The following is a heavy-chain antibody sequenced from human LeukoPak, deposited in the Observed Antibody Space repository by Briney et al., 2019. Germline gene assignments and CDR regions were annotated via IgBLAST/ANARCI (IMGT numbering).Heavy chain of an antibody. CDR3: ARQSRGYSYGYLGYYYMDV. Sequence: PGRSLRLSCAASGFTFSSYAMSWVRQAPGKGLEWVSVIYSGGSTYYADSVKGRFTISRDNSKNTLYLQMNSLRAEDTAVYYCARQSRGYSYGYLGYYYMDVWGKGTTVTVSS. CDR1: GFTFSSYA. V-gene: IGHV3-66*04. D-gene: IGHD5-18*01. J-gene: IGHJ6*03. CDR2: IYSGGST.